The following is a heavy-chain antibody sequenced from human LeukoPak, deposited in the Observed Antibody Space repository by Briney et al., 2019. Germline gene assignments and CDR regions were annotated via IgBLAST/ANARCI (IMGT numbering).Heavy chain of an antibody. CDR3: AKGEGSMSY. CDR1: GFTFDDYA. Sequence: GGSLRLSCAASGFTFDDYAMHWVRQAPGKGLEWVSGISWNSGSIGYADSVKGRFTISRDNAKNSLYLQMNSLRAEDTALYYCAKGEGSMSYWGQGTLVTVSS. J-gene: IGHJ4*02. CDR2: ISWNSGSI. V-gene: IGHV3-9*01. D-gene: IGHD2-15*01.